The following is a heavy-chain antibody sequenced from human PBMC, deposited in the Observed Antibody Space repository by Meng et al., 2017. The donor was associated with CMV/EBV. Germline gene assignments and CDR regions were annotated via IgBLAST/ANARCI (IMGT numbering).Heavy chain of an antibody. CDR2: IYYSGST. V-gene: IGHV4-59*01. CDR1: GGSISSYY. CDR3: ARDRGVLRFLEWTHPRVDRGPVWFDP. J-gene: IGHJ5*02. Sequence: SETLSLTCTDSGGSISSYYWSWIRQPPGKGLEWIGYIYYSGSTNYNPSLKSRVTISVDTSKNQFSLKVSSVTAADTAVYYCARDRGVLRFLEWTHPRVDRGPVWFDPWGQGTLVTVS. D-gene: IGHD3-3*01.